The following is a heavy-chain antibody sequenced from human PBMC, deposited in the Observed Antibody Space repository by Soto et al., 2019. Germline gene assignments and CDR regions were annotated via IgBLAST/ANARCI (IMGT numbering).Heavy chain of an antibody. D-gene: IGHD1-26*01. J-gene: IGHJ5*02. Sequence: PSETLSLTCTVSGVSISSSSYYWGWIRQPPGKGLEWIGSIYYSGSTYYNPSLKSRVTISVDTSKNQFSLKLSSVTAADTAVYYCARHGAYSGSYSWFDPWGQGTLVTVSS. V-gene: IGHV4-39*01. CDR1: GVSISSSSYY. CDR3: ARHGAYSGSYSWFDP. CDR2: IYYSGST.